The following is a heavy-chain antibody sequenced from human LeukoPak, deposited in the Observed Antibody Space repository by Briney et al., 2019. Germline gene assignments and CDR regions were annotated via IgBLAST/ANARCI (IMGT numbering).Heavy chain of an antibody. CDR2: IYYSGTT. J-gene: IGHJ5*02. V-gene: IGHV4-59*08. CDR3: ARQKGPANWFDP. Sequence: PSETLSLTCTVSGGSISNYCWNWIRQPPGKGLEWIGYIYYSGTTIHNPSLKSRVTISVDTAKDQFSLKLSSVTAADTAIYYCARQKGPANWFDPWGQGILVTVSS. CDR1: GGSISNYC.